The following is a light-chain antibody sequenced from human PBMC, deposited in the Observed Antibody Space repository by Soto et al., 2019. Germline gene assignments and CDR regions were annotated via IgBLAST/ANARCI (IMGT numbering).Light chain of an antibody. CDR2: DVS. CDR1: SSDVGGYNY. V-gene: IGLV2-11*02. CDR3: CSYEGRYTLCV. Sequence: QSVLTQPRSVSGSPGQSVTISCTGTSSDVGGYNYVSWYQQHPGKAPKLMIYDVSKRPSGVPDRFSGSKSGNTASLTSSGLQAEDEADYYCCSYEGRYTLCVFGTGTTVTVL. J-gene: IGLJ1*01.